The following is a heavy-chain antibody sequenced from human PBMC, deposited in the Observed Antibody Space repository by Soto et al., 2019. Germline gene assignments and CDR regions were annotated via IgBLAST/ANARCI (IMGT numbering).Heavy chain of an antibody. CDR1: GYTFTSYG. Sequence: QVQLVQSGAEVKNPGASVKVSCKASGYTFTSYGISWVRQAPGQGLEWMAWISGNNVNTNYAQRLQGRVTLTTDTSTSTAYMELTSLRSDDTAVYYCARDMGGYYFEPNDYWGQGTLVTVSS. CDR3: ARDMGGYYFEPNDY. D-gene: IGHD3-22*01. V-gene: IGHV1-18*01. CDR2: ISGNNVNT. J-gene: IGHJ4*02.